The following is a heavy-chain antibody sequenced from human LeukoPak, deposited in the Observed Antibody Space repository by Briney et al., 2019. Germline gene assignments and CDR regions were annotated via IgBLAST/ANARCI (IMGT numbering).Heavy chain of an antibody. J-gene: IGHJ4*02. CDR3: ANGYYYNILTGYYKDRDTFVHY. V-gene: IGHV3-30*02. CDR2: IRYDGSNK. D-gene: IGHD3-9*01. CDR1: GFTFSSYG. Sequence: GGSLRLSCAASGFTFSSYGMNWVRQAPGKGLEWVAFIRYDGSNKYHADSVKGRFTISRDNSKKTLYLQMNSLRAEDTAVYYCANGYYYNILTGYYKDRDTFVHYWGQGTLVTVSS.